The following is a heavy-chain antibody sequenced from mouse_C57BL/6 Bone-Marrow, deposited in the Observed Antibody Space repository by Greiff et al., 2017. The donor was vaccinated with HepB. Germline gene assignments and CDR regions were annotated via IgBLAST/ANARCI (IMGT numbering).Heavy chain of an antibody. CDR1: GFTFSSYG. V-gene: IGHV5-6*01. Sequence: EVQLVESGGDLVKPGGSLKLSCAASGFTFSSYGMSWVRQTPDKRLEWVATISSGGSYTYYPDSVKGRFTISRDNAKNTLYLQMSSLKSEDTAMYYCARHGYYSNYEAFFDYWGQGTTLTVSS. D-gene: IGHD2-5*01. CDR2: ISSGGSYT. J-gene: IGHJ2*01. CDR3: ARHGYYSNYEAFFDY.